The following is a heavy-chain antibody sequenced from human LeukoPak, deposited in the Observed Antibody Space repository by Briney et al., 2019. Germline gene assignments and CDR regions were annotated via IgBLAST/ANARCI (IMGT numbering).Heavy chain of an antibody. CDR3: ARAHIVGAIVVEYYFDY. D-gene: IGHD1-26*01. J-gene: IGHJ4*02. V-gene: IGHV4-39*07. CDR2: IYYSGST. Sequence: SETLSLTCTVSGGSISSSSYYWGWIRQPPGKGLEWIGSIYYSGSTYYNPSLKSRVTISVDTSKNQFSLKLSSVTAADTAVYYCARAHIVGAIVVEYYFDYWGQGTLVTVSS. CDR1: GGSISSSSYY.